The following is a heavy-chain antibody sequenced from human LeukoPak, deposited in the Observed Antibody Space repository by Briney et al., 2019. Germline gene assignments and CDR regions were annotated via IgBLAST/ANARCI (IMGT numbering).Heavy chain of an antibody. CDR1: GYTFTSYG. CDR3: ARKATITGPFDY. V-gene: IGHV1-69*13. D-gene: IGHD5-24*01. Sequence: SVKVSCKASGYTFTSYGISWVRQAPGQGLEWMGGIIPIFGTANYAQKFQGRVTITADESTSTAYMELSSLRSEDTAVYYCARKATITGPFDYWGQGTLVTVSS. J-gene: IGHJ4*02. CDR2: IIPIFGTA.